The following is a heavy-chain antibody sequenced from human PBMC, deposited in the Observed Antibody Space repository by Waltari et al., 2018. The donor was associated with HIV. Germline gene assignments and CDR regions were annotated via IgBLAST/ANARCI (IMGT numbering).Heavy chain of an antibody. CDR2: IYYSGST. CDR1: GFSIRCSLYY. D-gene: IGHD3-10*01. V-gene: IGHV4-31*03. CDR3: ARDYRSPSGSYYYYGMDV. Sequence: QVQLQESGPGLLEPLQPLSLTCSVSGFSIRCSLYYWSWIRLFPGKGLEWIGYIYYSGSTSYNPSLESRVTISIDTSKNQLSLRLSAVTAADTAVYYCARDYRSPSGSYYYYGMDVWGQGTRVTVSS. J-gene: IGHJ6*02.